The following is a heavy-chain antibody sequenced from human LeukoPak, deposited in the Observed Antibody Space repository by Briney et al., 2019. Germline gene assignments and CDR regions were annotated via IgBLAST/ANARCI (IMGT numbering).Heavy chain of an antibody. V-gene: IGHV3-33*01. J-gene: IGHJ6*02. CDR1: GFTFSSYG. Sequence: PGGSLRLSCAASGFTFSSYGMHWVRQAPGKGLEWVAVIWYDGSNKYYADSVKGRFTISRDNSKNTLDLQMNSLRAEDTAVYYCARDLYSYEDVLRYFDWLSHGGYGMDVWGQGTTVTVSS. CDR3: ARDLYSYEDVLRYFDWLSHGGYGMDV. D-gene: IGHD3-9*01. CDR2: IWYDGSNK.